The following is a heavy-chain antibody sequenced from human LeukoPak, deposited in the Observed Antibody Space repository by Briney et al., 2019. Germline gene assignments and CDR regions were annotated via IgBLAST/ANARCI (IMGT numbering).Heavy chain of an antibody. V-gene: IGHV4-38-2*02. CDR2: IYHSGST. Sequence: PSETLSLTCTVSGYSISSGYYWGWIRPPPGKGPEWIGSIYHSGSTYYNPSLKSRVTISVDTSKNQFSLKLSSVTAADTAVYYCARDRRHYSGYDYHYWGQGTLVTVSS. CDR1: GYSISSGYY. D-gene: IGHD5-12*01. CDR3: ARDRRHYSGYDYHY. J-gene: IGHJ4*02.